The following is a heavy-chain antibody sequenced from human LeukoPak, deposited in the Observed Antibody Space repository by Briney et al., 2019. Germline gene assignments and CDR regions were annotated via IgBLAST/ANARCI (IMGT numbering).Heavy chain of an antibody. Sequence: ASVNVSCKASGYTFTSYGISWVRQAPGQGLEWMGWISAYNGNTNYAQKLQGRVTMTTDASTSTAYMELRSLRSDDTAVYYCARVLTVDHCFDYWGQGTLVTVSS. CDR3: ARVLTVDHCFDY. D-gene: IGHD5-12*01. J-gene: IGHJ4*02. CDR2: ISAYNGNT. V-gene: IGHV1-18*01. CDR1: GYTFTSYG.